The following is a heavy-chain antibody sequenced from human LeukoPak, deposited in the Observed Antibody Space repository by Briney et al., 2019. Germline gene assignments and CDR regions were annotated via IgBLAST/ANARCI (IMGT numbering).Heavy chain of an antibody. J-gene: IGHJ4*02. CDR2: INPNSGGT. CDR1: GYTFTGYY. V-gene: IGHV1-2*02. D-gene: IGHD4-17*01. CDR3: ARLPANTATTNFDH. Sequence: ASVKVSCKAFGYTFTGYYIHWVRQAPGQGLEWMGWINPNSGGTNYAQKFQGRVTMTRDTSINTAYMELSRLRSDDTAVYYCARLPANTATTNFDHWGQGTLVTVSS.